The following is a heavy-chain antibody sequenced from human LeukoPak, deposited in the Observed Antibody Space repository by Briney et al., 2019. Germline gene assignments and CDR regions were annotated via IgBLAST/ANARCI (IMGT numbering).Heavy chain of an antibody. CDR3: ARVRYFDSSVLTRKRSYYFDY. CDR1: GGSISSYY. D-gene: IGHD3-22*01. Sequence: SETLSLTCTVSGGSISSYYWSWIRQPAGKGLESIGHISTSGSTNYNPSLKSRVTMSVDTSKNQFSLKLSSVTAADTAVYYCARVRYFDSSVLTRKRSYYFDYWGQGTLVTVSS. CDR2: ISTSGST. V-gene: IGHV4-4*07. J-gene: IGHJ4*02.